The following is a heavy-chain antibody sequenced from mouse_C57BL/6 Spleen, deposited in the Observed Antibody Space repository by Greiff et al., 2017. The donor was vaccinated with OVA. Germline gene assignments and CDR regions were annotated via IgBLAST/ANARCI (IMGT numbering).Heavy chain of an antibody. J-gene: IGHJ2*01. CDR1: GYTFTSSW. CDR3: ASRESNYFDC. V-gene: IGHV1-64*01. Sequence: QVQLQQPGAELVKPGASVKLSCKASGYTFTSSWMHWVKQRPGQGLEWIGMIHPNSGSTNYNEKFQSKATLTVDKSSSTAYLQLSSLTSEDAAVYYCASRESNYFDCWGKGTTLSVAS. D-gene: IGHD1-3*01. CDR2: IHPNSGST.